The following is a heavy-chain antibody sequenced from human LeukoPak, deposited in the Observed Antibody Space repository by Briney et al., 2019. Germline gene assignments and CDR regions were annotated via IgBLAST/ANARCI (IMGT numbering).Heavy chain of an antibody. CDR1: GFTFSSYW. V-gene: IGHV3-74*01. Sequence: GGSLRLSCAASGFTFSSYWMHWVRQAPGKGLVWVSRINTDGSSTSYADSVKGRFTISRDNAKNTLYLQMNSLRAEDTAVYYCARGRSGSGNYYHAAFDIWGQGTMVTVSS. CDR2: INTDGSST. CDR3: ARGRSGSGNYYHAAFDI. J-gene: IGHJ3*02. D-gene: IGHD3-10*01.